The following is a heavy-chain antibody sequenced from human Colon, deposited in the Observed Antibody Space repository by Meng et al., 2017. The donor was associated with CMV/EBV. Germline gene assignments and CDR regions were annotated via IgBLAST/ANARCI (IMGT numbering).Heavy chain of an antibody. CDR2: IRSNTYGGTT. CDR1: GFTFSTFP. V-gene: IGHV3-49*04. J-gene: IGHJ6*02. CDR3: CRGEAYGMDV. Sequence: GGSLRLSCAASGFTFSTFPMPWVRQAPGKGLEWVGFIRSNTYGGTTKYAASVKGRFTISRDDSKSIAYLQMSSLKTEDTAVYYCCRGEAYGMDVWGQGTTVTVSS.